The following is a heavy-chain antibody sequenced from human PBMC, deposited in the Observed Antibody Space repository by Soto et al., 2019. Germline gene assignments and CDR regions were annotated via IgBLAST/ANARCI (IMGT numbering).Heavy chain of an antibody. D-gene: IGHD4-17*01. Sequence: ASVKVSFKVSGYTLTELSMHWVRQAPGKGLEWMGGFDPEDGETIYAQKFQGRVTMTEDTSTDTAYMELSSLRSEDTAVYYCAGKTTVVTSVYYYGMDVWGQGTTVTVSS. V-gene: IGHV1-24*01. J-gene: IGHJ6*02. CDR1: GYTLTELS. CDR3: AGKTTVVTSVYYYGMDV. CDR2: FDPEDGET.